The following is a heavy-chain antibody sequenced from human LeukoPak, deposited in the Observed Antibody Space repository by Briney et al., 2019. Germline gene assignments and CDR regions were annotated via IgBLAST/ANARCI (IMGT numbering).Heavy chain of an antibody. CDR2: IRSDGST. CDR1: GFTFSSYW. V-gene: IGHV3-74*01. Sequence: GGSLRLSCAASGFTFSSYWMHWVRQAPGKGLAWVSRIRSDGSTTYADSVKGRFTISRDNAKNTLYLQMNSLRAEDTAVYYCARAGDYGSGSCAFDMWGQGTMVTVSS. D-gene: IGHD3-10*01. CDR3: ARAGDYGSGSCAFDM. J-gene: IGHJ3*02.